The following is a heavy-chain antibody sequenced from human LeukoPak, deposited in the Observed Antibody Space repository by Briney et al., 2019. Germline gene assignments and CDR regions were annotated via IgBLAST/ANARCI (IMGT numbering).Heavy chain of an antibody. D-gene: IGHD2-8*02. Sequence: SETLSLTCTASGGSVSNYYWSWIRQSPGKGLEWIGYIYYTETSYNPSLKSRVTISVDTSKNQFSLRLSSVTAADTAVYYCARGYWFYFDYWGQGTLVSVSS. V-gene: IGHV4-59*08. CDR1: GGSVSNYY. J-gene: IGHJ4*02. CDR3: ARGYWFYFDY. CDR2: IYYTET.